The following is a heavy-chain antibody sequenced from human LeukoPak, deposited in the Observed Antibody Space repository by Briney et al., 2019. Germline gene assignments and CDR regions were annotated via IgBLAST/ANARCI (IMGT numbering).Heavy chain of an antibody. CDR1: GGSFSGYY. D-gene: IGHD3-9*01. V-gene: IGHV4-34*01. J-gene: IGHJ3*02. CDR3: ARGYYDILTGFAFDI. CDR2: INHSGST. Sequence: PSETLSLTCAVYGGSFSGYYWSWIRQPPGKGLEWIGEINHSGSTNYNPSLKSRVTISVDTSKNQFSLKLSSVTAADTAVYYCARGYYDILTGFAFDIWGQGTMVTVSS.